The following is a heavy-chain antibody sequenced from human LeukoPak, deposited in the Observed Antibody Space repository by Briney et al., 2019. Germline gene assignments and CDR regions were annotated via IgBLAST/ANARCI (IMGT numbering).Heavy chain of an antibody. CDR3: AKASSSWYSDFDY. V-gene: IGHV3-23*01. Sequence: PGGSLRLSCAASGFSLNNYAMNWARQATGKGLEWVSAISASGGTTYNSDSVKGRFTISRDSAKNTLYLQINSLGAEDSAVYYCAKASSSWYSDFDYWGRGTLVTVSS. CDR1: GFSLNNYA. CDR2: ISASGGTT. J-gene: IGHJ4*02. D-gene: IGHD6-13*01.